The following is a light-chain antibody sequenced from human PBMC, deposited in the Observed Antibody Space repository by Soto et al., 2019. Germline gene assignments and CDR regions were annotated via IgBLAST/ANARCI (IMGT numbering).Light chain of an antibody. J-gene: IGLJ1*01. CDR3: TSYTRDTALV. V-gene: IGLV2-14*01. CDR2: EVS. CDR1: SSDVGTYNY. Sequence: QSVLTQPASLSGSPGQSITISCTGTSSDVGTYNYVSWYQHHPGKAPKLIIYEVSNRPSGVSNRFSGSKSGSTASLTISGLQAEDEADYHCTSYTRDTALVFGTGTKVTV.